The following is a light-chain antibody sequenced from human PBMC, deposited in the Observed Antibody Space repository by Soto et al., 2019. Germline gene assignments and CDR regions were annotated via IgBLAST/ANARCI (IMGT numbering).Light chain of an antibody. CDR3: QHSGSSLYT. Sequence: EMVLTQSPGTLSLSPGERATLSFRASQSVSSSYLAWYQQKPGQAPRLLIYGASSRATGIPDRFSGSGSGTDFTLTISRLEPEDFAVYYCQHSGSSLYTFGQGTKLEIK. CDR2: GAS. J-gene: IGKJ2*01. V-gene: IGKV3-20*01. CDR1: QSVSSSY.